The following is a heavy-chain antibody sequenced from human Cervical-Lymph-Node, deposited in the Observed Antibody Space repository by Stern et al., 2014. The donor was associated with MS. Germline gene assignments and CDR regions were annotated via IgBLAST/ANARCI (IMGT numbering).Heavy chain of an antibody. D-gene: IGHD6-13*01. CDR1: GGSISSHY. CDR3: AKGFSSSWYGGRWFDP. V-gene: IGHV4-59*08. J-gene: IGHJ5*02. CDR2: IYHSGGT. Sequence: QDQLVQSGPGLVKPSETLSLTCTVSGGSISSHYWSWIRQPPGKGLEWIGYIYHSGGTNYNPSLASRVTISLDTSKNQFSLNLTSVTAADTAVYYCAKGFSSSWYGGRWFDPWGQGTLVTVSS.